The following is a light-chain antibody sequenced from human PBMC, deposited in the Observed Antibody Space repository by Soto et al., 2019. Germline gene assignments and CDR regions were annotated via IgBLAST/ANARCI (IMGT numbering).Light chain of an antibody. CDR3: SSYTSISTYV. Sequence: QSALTQPASVSGSPGQSITISCTGTSSDVGGYNYVSWYQHHPGKAPRLMIYEVSNRPSGVSDRFSGSKSGNTASLTISGPLAEDEADYYCSSYTSISTYVFGTGTKVTVL. V-gene: IGLV2-14*01. J-gene: IGLJ1*01. CDR2: EVS. CDR1: SSDVGGYNY.